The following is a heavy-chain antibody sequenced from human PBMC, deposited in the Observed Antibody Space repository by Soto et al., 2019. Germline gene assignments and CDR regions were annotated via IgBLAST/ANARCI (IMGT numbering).Heavy chain of an antibody. Sequence: PGGSLRLSCAASGFTVSSDYMAWFRQAPGKGLEWVSVVFTNGATLYADSVKGRFTISRDISKNTLFLEMNFLRAEDTAVYYCARDQGVPVTAWGQGTLVTVSS. D-gene: IGHD6-19*01. CDR1: GFTVSSDY. J-gene: IGHJ5*02. CDR3: ARDQGVPVTA. CDR2: VFTNGAT. V-gene: IGHV3-66*01.